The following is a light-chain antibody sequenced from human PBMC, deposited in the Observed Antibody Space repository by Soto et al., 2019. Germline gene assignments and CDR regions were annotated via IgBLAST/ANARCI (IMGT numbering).Light chain of an antibody. J-gene: IGKJ1*01. CDR1: QSVTSNY. Sequence: EVVLTQSPGTVSLSPGERATLSSRASQSVTSNYFAWYQQKPGQAPRLLLYAASSRATGISDRLSGSGSWTNLPLSISRLEYEDFAVYYCQYSGSSVTWTFGQGTNVEIK. CDR2: AAS. CDR3: QYSGSSVTWT. V-gene: IGKV3-20*01.